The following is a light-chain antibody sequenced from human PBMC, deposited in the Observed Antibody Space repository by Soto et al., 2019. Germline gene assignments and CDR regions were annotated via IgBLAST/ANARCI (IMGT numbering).Light chain of an antibody. CDR1: SSDVGDYHY. CDR3: CSFAGSYTLL. J-gene: IGLJ2*01. Sequence: QSVLTQPRSVSGSPGQSVTISCTGTSSDVGDYHYVSWYQQDPGKAPKVMIYDVSKRPSGVPDRFSGSKSGNTASLTISGLQAEDEADYYCCSFAGSYTLLFGGGTKLTVL. V-gene: IGLV2-11*01. CDR2: DVS.